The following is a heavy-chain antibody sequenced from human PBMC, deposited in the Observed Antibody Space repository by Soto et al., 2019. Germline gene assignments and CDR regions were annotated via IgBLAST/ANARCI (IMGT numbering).Heavy chain of an antibody. CDR2: IYYGPTTSGGGFT. D-gene: IGHD3-16*01. V-gene: IGHV4-38-2*01. Sequence: SETLSLTCGVSGYSIGSRSYWGWIRQPPGKGLEWVANIYYGPTTSGGGFTYYSPSLKSRATISVDTSKNQLSLKLTFVTATDTALYYCAKGGPAVTIDAFDIWGPGTLVTVSS. CDR3: AKGGPAVTIDAFDI. CDR1: GYSIGSRSY. J-gene: IGHJ3*02.